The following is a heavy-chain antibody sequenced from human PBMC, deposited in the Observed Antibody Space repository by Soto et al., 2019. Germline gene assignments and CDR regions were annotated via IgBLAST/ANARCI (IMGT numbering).Heavy chain of an antibody. Sequence: QVQLVQSGAEVKKPGSSVKVSCKASGGTFSSYTIAWVRQAPGQGLEWMGRIIPILGEPNYAQKFQGRVTITADKSTSTAYMELSSLRSEDTAVYFCARGYCSTGTCYGYYGMDVWGQGTTVTVSS. CDR1: GGTFSSYT. CDR3: ARGYCSTGTCYGYYGMDV. V-gene: IGHV1-69*08. CDR2: IIPILGEP. D-gene: IGHD2-15*01. J-gene: IGHJ6*02.